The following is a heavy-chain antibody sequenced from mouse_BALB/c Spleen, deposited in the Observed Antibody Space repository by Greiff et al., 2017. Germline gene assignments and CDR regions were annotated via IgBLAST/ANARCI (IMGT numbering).Heavy chain of an antibody. CDR3: ARYSITTVSYAMDY. D-gene: IGHD1-1*01. CDR1: GYTFTSYV. V-gene: IGHV1-14*01. J-gene: IGHJ4*01. Sequence: EVQLVESGPELVKPGASVKMSCKASGYTFTSYVMHWVKQKPGQGLEWIGYINPYNDGTKYNEKFKGKATLTSDKSSSTAYMELSSLTSEDSAVYYCARYSITTVSYAMDYWGQGTSVTVSS. CDR2: INPYNDGT.